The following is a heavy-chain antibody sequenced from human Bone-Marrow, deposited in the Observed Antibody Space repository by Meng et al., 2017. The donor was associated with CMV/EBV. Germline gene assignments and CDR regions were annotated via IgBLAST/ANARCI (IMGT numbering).Heavy chain of an antibody. D-gene: IGHD2-2*01. Sequence: YTFTGYYMHWVRQAPGQGLEWMEWINPNSGGTNYAQKFQGRVTMTRDTSISTAYMELSRLRSDDTAVYYCARDRYCSSTSCSEYWFDPWGQGTLVTVSS. CDR2: INPNSGGT. V-gene: IGHV1-2*02. CDR1: YTFTGYY. CDR3: ARDRYCSSTSCSEYWFDP. J-gene: IGHJ5*02.